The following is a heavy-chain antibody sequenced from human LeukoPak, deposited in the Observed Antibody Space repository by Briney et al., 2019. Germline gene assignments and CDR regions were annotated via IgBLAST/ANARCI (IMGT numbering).Heavy chain of an antibody. J-gene: IGHJ5*02. V-gene: IGHV3-23*01. CDR2: ISGSGGST. CDR1: GFTFSSYA. Sequence: PGGSLRLSCAASGFTFSSYAMSWVRQAPGKGLEWVSAISGSGGSTYYADSVKGRFTISRDNSKNTLYLQMNSLRAEDTAVYYCAKDRRSEQWLKGDWFDPWGQGTLVTVSS. CDR3: AKDRRSEQWLKGDWFDP. D-gene: IGHD6-19*01.